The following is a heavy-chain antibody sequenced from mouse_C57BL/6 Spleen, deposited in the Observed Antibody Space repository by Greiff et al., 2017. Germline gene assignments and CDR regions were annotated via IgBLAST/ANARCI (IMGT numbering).Heavy chain of an antibody. CDR2: IYPGSGNT. CDR1: GYTFTDYY. Sequence: QVQLKESGAELVRPGASVKLSCKASGYTFTDYYINWVKQRPGQGLEWIARIYPGSGNTYYNEKFKGKATLTAEKSSSTAYMQLSRLTSEDSAVYFCARGRYYAYFDYWGQGTTLTVSS. D-gene: IGHD1-1*01. J-gene: IGHJ2*01. V-gene: IGHV1-76*01. CDR3: ARGRYYAYFDY.